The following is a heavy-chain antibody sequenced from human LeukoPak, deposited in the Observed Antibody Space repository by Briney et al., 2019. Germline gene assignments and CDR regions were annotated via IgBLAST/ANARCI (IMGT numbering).Heavy chain of an antibody. J-gene: IGHJ3*02. V-gene: IGHV4-59*01. D-gene: IGHD3-22*01. CDR1: GGSISSYY. CDR2: IYHSGST. CDR3: ARDYYDSSGYYVAFDI. Sequence: PSETLSLTCTVSGGSISSYYWSWLRQPPGKGLEWIGSIYHSGSTNYNPSLKSRVTISVDTSKNQFSLKLSSVTAADTAVYYCARDYYDSSGYYVAFDIWGQGTMVTVSS.